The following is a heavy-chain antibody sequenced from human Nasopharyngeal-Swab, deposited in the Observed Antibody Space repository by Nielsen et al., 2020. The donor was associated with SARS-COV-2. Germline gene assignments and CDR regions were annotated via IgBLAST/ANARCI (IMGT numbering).Heavy chain of an antibody. J-gene: IGHJ4*02. CDR2: INSDGSRT. CDR1: GFTFSDSW. Sequence: GESLKISCAVSGFTFSDSWIHWVRQAPGKGLVWVSRINSDGSRTGYADSVKGRFTIPRDNAKNTIYLQMNSLRGEDTAVYYCARDFDKTGDWGQGTLVTVSS. D-gene: IGHD7-27*01. V-gene: IGHV3-74*01. CDR3: ARDFDKTGD.